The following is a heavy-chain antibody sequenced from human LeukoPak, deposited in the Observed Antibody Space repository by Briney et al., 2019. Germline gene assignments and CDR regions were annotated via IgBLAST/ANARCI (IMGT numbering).Heavy chain of an antibody. V-gene: IGHV1-18*01. CDR1: GYTFTSYG. J-gene: IGHJ4*02. CDR3: ARRQGTTLSFDY. Sequence: ASVKVSCKASGYTFTSYGFSWVRQAPGQGLEWMGWINAYNGNTNYAQKLQGRVTMTTDTSTSTAYMELRSLRFDDTAVYYCARRQGTTLSFDYWGQGTLVTVSS. CDR2: INAYNGNT. D-gene: IGHD1-1*01.